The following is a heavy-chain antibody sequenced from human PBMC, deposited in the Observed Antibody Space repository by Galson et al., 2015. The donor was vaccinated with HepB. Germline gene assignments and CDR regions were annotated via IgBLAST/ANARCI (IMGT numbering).Heavy chain of an antibody. CDR1: EFTFSSYT. Sequence: SLRLSCAASEFTFSSYTMNWVRQAPGKGLEWVSSIGSTRSYIYYADSLKGRFTISRDNAKNSLYLQMNSLRAEDTAVYYCARGRSWIQLPCYFDFWGQGTLVTVSS. CDR3: ARGRSWIQLPCYFDF. V-gene: IGHV3-21*01. CDR2: IGSTRSYI. J-gene: IGHJ4*02. D-gene: IGHD5-18*01.